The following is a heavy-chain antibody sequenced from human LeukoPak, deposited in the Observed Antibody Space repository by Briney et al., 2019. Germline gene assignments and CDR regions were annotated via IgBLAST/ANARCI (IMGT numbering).Heavy chain of an antibody. V-gene: IGHV3-33*01. Sequence: GGSLRLSCAASGFTFSSYGMHWVRQAPGKGLEWVAVIWYDGSNKYYADSVKGRFTISRDNSKNTLYLQMNSLRAEDTAVYYCARERDYGSGSYADFDYWGQGTLVTVSS. D-gene: IGHD3-10*01. J-gene: IGHJ4*02. CDR1: GFTFSSYG. CDR3: ARERDYGSGSYADFDY. CDR2: IWYDGSNK.